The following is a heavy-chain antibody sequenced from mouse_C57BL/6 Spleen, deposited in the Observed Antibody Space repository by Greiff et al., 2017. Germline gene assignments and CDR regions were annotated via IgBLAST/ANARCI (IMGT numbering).Heavy chain of an antibody. CDR1: GYAFSSSW. D-gene: IGHD1-1*01. J-gene: IGHJ1*03. CDR2: IYPGDGDT. CDR3: ARYCTTVDWYFDD. V-gene: IGHV1-82*01. Sequence: QVQLQQSGPELVKPGASVKISCKASGYAFSSSWMNWVKQRPGKGLEWIGRIYPGDGDTNYNGKFKGKATLTADQSSSTAYMQLSSLTSEDSAVYFCARYCTTVDWYFDDWGTGTTVTVSS.